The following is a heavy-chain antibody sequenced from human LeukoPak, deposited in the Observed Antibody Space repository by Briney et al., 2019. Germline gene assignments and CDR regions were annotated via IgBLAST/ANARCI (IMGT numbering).Heavy chain of an antibody. CDR2: ISWNSGSI. CDR1: GFTFSSYA. J-gene: IGHJ4*02. V-gene: IGHV3-48*01. D-gene: IGHD6-6*01. Sequence: PGGSLRLSCAASGFTFSSYAMHWVRQAPGKGLEWVSGISWNSGSIGYADSVKGRFTISRDNAKNSLYLQMNSLRAEDTAVYYCAREGHISSSSALAFDYWGQGTLVTVSS. CDR3: AREGHISSSSALAFDY.